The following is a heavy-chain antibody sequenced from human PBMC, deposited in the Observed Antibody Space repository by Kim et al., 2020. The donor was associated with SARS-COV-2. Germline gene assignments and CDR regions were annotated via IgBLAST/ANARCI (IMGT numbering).Heavy chain of an antibody. V-gene: IGHV3-15*01. CDR3: TTALHNWNDVAVDY. Sequence: AAPVKGRFTISRDDSKNTLYLQMNSLKTEDTAVYYCTTALHNWNDVAVDYWGQGTLVTVSS. J-gene: IGHJ4*02. D-gene: IGHD1-1*01.